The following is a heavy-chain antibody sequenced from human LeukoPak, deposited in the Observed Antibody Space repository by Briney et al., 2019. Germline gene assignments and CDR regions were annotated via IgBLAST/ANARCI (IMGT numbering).Heavy chain of an antibody. Sequence: SETLSLTCAVYGGSFSGYYWSWIRQPPGKGLEWIGEINHSGSTNYNPSLKSRVTISVDTSKNQFSLKLSSVTAADTAVYYCAGDVLYYYMDVWGKGTTVTVSS. D-gene: IGHD6-6*01. V-gene: IGHV4-34*01. CDR3: AGDVLYYYMDV. CDR2: INHSGST. CDR1: GGSFSGYY. J-gene: IGHJ6*03.